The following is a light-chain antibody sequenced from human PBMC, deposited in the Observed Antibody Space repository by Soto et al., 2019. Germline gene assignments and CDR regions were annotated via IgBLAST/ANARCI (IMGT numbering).Light chain of an antibody. CDR2: GAS. V-gene: IGKV3-20*01. Sequence: EIVLTQSPGTLSLSPGERATLSCRASQSVSSSYLAWYQQKPGQAPRLLIYGASSRATGIPDRFSGSGSGTDFTLTISRLEPEDFAVYYCQQYGSLPPELTFGLGPGLEIK. CDR1: QSVSSSY. J-gene: IGKJ5*01. CDR3: QQYGSLPPELT.